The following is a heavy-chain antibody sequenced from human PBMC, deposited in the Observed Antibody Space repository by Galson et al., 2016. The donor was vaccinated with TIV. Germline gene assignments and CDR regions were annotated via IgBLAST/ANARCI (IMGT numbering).Heavy chain of an antibody. V-gene: IGHV1-3*04. CDR1: GYTFTCYG. CDR2: INTATGYT. Sequence: SVKVSCKASGYTFTCYGIHWMRQAPGQRLEWMGWINTATGYTKYSQTFQDRITITRDTSASTSYMELSSLRSEDTATYYCARLGYCSSMSCFQFDPWGQGTLVSVSS. D-gene: IGHD2-2*01. CDR3: ARLGYCSSMSCFQFDP. J-gene: IGHJ5*02.